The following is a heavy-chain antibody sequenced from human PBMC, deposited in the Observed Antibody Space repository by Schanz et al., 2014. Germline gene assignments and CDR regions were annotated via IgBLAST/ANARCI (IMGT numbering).Heavy chain of an antibody. D-gene: IGHD3-10*01. Sequence: QVQLVQSGAEVKKPGASVKVSCKSSGYTFTDYHIHWVRQAPGQGLEYMGRINPNSGGTNFAQKLQGRVTMTRDTSISTGYMELGRLRSDDTAVYYCAREGTVIRGLSGWFDPWGQGTLVTVSS. CDR3: AREGTVIRGLSGWFDP. J-gene: IGHJ5*02. CDR1: GYTFTDYH. V-gene: IGHV1-2*06. CDR2: INPNSGGT.